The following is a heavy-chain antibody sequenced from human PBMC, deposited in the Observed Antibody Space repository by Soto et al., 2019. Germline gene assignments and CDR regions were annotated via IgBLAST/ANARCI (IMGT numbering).Heavy chain of an antibody. CDR2: IYSGGST. V-gene: IGHV3-53*01. CDR3: ARDFSGSYAFDY. Sequence: GGSLRLSCAASGFTVSSNYMSWVRQAPGKGLEWVSVIYSGGSTYYADSVKGRFTISRDNSKNTLYLQMNSLRVEDTAVYYCARDFSGSYAFDYWGQGTLVTVSS. CDR1: GFTVSSNY. J-gene: IGHJ4*02. D-gene: IGHD1-26*01.